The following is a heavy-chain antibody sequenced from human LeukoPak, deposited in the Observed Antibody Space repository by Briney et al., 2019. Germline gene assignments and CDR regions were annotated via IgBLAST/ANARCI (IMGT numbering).Heavy chain of an antibody. CDR2: ISSSGVST. Sequence: GGSLRLSCAASGLTFSTYAMSWVRQAPGKGLEWVSMISSSGVSTYYADSVEGRFTISRDNSKNTLYLQMNSLRVEDTAVYYCAKRAVGLTFDYWGQGTLITVSS. D-gene: IGHD1-26*01. CDR3: AKRAVGLTFDY. V-gene: IGHV3-23*01. CDR1: GLTFSTYA. J-gene: IGHJ4*02.